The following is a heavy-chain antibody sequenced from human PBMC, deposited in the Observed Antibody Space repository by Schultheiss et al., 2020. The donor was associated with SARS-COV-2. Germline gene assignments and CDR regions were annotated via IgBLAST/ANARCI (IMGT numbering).Heavy chain of an antibody. D-gene: IGHD3-22*01. CDR3: ARVPDIVYDSGGYYDS. Sequence: GESLKISCAASGFTFSSYSMNWVRQAPGKGLEWVSSISSSSSYIYYADSVKGRFTISRDNSKNTLYLQMNSLKSEDTAVYYCARVPDIVYDSGGYYDSWGQGTLVTVSS. J-gene: IGHJ4*02. CDR1: GFTFSSYS. V-gene: IGHV3-21*04. CDR2: ISSSSSYI.